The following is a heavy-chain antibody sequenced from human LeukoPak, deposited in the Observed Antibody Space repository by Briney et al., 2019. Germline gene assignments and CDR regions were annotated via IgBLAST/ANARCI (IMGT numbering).Heavy chain of an antibody. CDR3: ARDDNWNDWFDP. V-gene: IGHV1-69*06. CDR1: GGTFSSYA. Sequence: SVKVSCKASGGTFSSYAISWVRQAPGQGLEWMGGIIPIFGTANYAQKFQGRVTITADKSTSTAYMELSSLRSGDTAMYYCARDDNWNDWFDPWGQGTLVTVSS. J-gene: IGHJ5*02. CDR2: IIPIFGTA. D-gene: IGHD1-1*01.